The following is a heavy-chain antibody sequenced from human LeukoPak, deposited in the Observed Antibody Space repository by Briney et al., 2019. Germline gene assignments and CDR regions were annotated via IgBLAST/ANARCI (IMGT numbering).Heavy chain of an antibody. J-gene: IGHJ6*02. CDR1: GGTFSSYA. CDR3: ARDALTISYYYGMDV. Sequence: ASVKVSCKASGGTFSSYAISWVRQAPGQGLEWMGWISAYNGNTNYAQKLQGRVTMTTDTSTSTAYMELRSLRSDDTAVYYCARDALTISYYYGMDVWGQGTTVTVSS. V-gene: IGHV1-18*01. D-gene: IGHD3-9*01. CDR2: ISAYNGNT.